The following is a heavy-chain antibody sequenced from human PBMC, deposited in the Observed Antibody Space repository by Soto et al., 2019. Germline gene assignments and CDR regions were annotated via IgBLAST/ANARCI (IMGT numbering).Heavy chain of an antibody. Sequence: QVTLKESGPTLVKPTQTLTLTCTVSGLSLRTTGVGVGWVRQPPGKALEWLALLYWDDDKRYSPSLRSRLTIAKDISEKQVALTMTKMDTLDTATYDCGQRRCGGDCLEIYSAHAYNGLDVWGQGTTVTVSS. CDR2: LYWDDDK. CDR3: GQRRCGGDCLEIYSAHAYNGLDV. CDR1: GLSLRTTGVG. V-gene: IGHV2-5*02. J-gene: IGHJ6*02. D-gene: IGHD2-21*01.